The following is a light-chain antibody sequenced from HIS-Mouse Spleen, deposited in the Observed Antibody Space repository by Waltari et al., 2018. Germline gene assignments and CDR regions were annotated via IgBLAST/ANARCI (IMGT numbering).Light chain of an antibody. CDR3: QQRSNWPIT. J-gene: IGKJ3*01. V-gene: IGKV3-11*01. Sequence: EIVLTQSPATLSLSPGERATLSCRASQSVSSYLAWYQQKPGQAPRLLIYDASNRATGIPARFIGSGSGTDFTLTISSLEPEDFAVYYCQQRSNWPITFGPGTKVDIK. CDR1: QSVSSY. CDR2: DAS.